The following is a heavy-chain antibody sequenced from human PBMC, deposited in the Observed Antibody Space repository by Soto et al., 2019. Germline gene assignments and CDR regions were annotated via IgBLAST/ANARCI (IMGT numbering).Heavy chain of an antibody. CDR3: ARPPLYSNGGYFDS. V-gene: IGHV3-23*01. Sequence: GGSLRLSCAVSGFTFTDHAMTWVRQAPGKGLEWVSTTSNNGDRTFYAGSVKGRFTVSTDRTNNTLYLQMNSLRADDTAVYFCARPPLYSNGGYFDSWGQGTLVTV. D-gene: IGHD6-19*01. CDR1: GFTFTDHA. J-gene: IGHJ4*02. CDR2: TSNNGDRT.